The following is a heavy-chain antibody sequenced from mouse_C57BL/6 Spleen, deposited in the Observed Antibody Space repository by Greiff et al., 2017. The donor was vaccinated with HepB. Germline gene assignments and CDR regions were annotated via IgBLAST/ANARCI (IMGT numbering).Heavy chain of an antibody. CDR3: ARSYYDYDEGYYAMDY. CDR2: INPSSGYT. CDR1: GYTFTSYT. D-gene: IGHD2-4*01. V-gene: IGHV1-4*01. Sequence: QVQLQQSGAELARPGASVKMSCKASGYTFTSYTMHWVKQRPGQGLGWIGYINPSSGYTKYNQKFKDKATLTADKSSSTAYMQLSSLTSEDSAVYYCARSYYDYDEGYYAMDYWGQGTSVTVSS. J-gene: IGHJ4*01.